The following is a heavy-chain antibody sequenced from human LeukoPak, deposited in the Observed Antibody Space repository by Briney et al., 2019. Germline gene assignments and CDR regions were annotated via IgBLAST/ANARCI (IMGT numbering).Heavy chain of an antibody. D-gene: IGHD2-15*01. CDR3: ARDGGRGWHFDS. J-gene: IGHJ4*02. CDR1: GFTFSRYL. Sequence: GGALRLSCAASGFTFSRYLMNWVRQAPGKGREGVANIKQDGSEKYYVDSVKGRFTISRENAKNSLYLQMNSMSAEDTAVYYCARDGGRGWHFDSWGQGTLVSVSS. V-gene: IGHV3-7*04. CDR2: IKQDGSEK.